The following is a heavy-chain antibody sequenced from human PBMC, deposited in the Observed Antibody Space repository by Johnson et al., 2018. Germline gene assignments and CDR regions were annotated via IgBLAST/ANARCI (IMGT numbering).Heavy chain of an antibody. D-gene: IGHD6-13*01. J-gene: IGHJ3*02. CDR1: GFTFSSYA. V-gene: IGHV3-30-3*01. Sequence: QVQLVESGGGVVQPGRSLRLSCAASGFTFSSYAMHWVRQAPGKGLEWVAVISYDGSNKYYAASVKVRFTISRDNSKNTLYLQKNRLRAEDPALYYCAKDIRSDSLSSSGAFDIWGQGTMVTVSS. CDR3: AKDIRSDSLSSSGAFDI. CDR2: ISYDGSNK.